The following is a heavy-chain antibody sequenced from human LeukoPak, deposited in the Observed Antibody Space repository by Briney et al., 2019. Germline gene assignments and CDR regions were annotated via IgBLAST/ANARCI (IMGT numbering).Heavy chain of an antibody. CDR1: GYTFTGYY. CDR3: ARGPDVLRWLVRYYYYYMDV. CDR2: INPNSGGT. V-gene: IGHV1-2*02. J-gene: IGHJ6*03. D-gene: IGHD4-23*01. Sequence: ASVKVSCKASGYTFTGYYMHWVRQAPGQGLEWMGWINPNSGGTNYAQKFQGRVTMTRDTSISTAYMELSRLRSDDTAVYYCARGPDVLRWLVRYYYYYMDVWGKGTTVTVSS.